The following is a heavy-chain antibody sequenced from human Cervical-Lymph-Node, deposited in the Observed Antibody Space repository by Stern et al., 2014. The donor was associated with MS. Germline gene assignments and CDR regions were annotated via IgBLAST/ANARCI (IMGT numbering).Heavy chain of an antibody. D-gene: IGHD4-23*01. Sequence: QVQLVESGGGVVQPGRSLRLSCAASGFTFSSSGVHWVRQAPGQGLEWLAVIWYDGSNRYYADSVKGRFTISRDSSKNTLYLQMNSLRAEDTAVYYCAREGGNTAEYFQHWGQGTLVPVSS. CDR3: AREGGNTAEYFQH. CDR2: IWYDGSNR. J-gene: IGHJ1*01. CDR1: GFTFSSSG. V-gene: IGHV3-33*01.